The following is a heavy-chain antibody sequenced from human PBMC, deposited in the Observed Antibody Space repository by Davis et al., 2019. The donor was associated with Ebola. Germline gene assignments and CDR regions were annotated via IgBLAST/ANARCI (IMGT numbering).Heavy chain of an antibody. CDR3: AKSSVAGTSGMDV. CDR2: IKEDGSQK. V-gene: IGHV3-7*03. CDR1: GFTFSNYW. D-gene: IGHD6-19*01. J-gene: IGHJ6*02. Sequence: GESLKISCAASGFTFSNYWMTWVRQAPGKGLEWVAHIKEDGSQKYCVDSVRGRFTISRDNAKSSLSLQMNSLRAEDTAVYYCAKSSVAGTSGMDVWGQGTTVTVSS.